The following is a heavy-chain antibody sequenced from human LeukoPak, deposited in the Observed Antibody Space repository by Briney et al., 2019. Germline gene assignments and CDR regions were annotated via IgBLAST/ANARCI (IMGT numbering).Heavy chain of an antibody. CDR3: ARGRTYYYDSSGYSPEY. CDR2: INHSGST. D-gene: IGHD3-22*01. Sequence: SETLSLTCAVYGGSFSGYYWSWIRQPPGKGLEWIGEINHSGSTNYNPSLESRVTISVDTSKNQFSLKLSSVTAADTAVYYCARGRTYYYDSSGYSPEYWGQGTLVTVSS. J-gene: IGHJ4*02. CDR1: GGSFSGYY. V-gene: IGHV4-34*01.